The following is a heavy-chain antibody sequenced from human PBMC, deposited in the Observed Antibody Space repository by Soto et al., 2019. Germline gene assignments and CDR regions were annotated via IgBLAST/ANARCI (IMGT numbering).Heavy chain of an antibody. CDR2: IGPSGNT. Sequence: ESGGDLVQPGGSPRLVCAASGFTFSNSGMRWVRQAPGQGLEWVSSIGPSGNTYYSDAVKGRFTISRDISKNTLFLQMDSLRAEDTATYYCAKLLHNSYYNVMDVWGQGTTVTVSS. J-gene: IGHJ6*02. CDR3: AKLLHNSYYNVMDV. CDR1: GFTFSNSG. D-gene: IGHD4-4*01. V-gene: IGHV3-23*01.